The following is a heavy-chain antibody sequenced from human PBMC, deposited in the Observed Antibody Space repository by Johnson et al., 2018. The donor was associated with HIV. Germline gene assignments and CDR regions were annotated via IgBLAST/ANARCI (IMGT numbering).Heavy chain of an antibody. D-gene: IGHD6-6*01. J-gene: IGHJ3*02. CDR1: GFTVSSNY. CDR3: ARLRGSSAKGFDI. V-gene: IGHV3-66*04. CDR2: IYSGGST. Sequence: VQLVESGGGLVQPGGSLRLSCAASGFTVSSNYMSWVRQAPGKGLEWVSVIYSGGSTYYADSVKGRFTISRDNSKNTLYLQMNSLRAEDTAVYYCARLRGSSAKGFDIWGQGTKATVSA.